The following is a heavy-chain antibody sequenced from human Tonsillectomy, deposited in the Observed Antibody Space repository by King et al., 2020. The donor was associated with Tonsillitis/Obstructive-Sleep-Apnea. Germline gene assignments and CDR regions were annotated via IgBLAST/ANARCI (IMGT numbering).Heavy chain of an antibody. Sequence: VQLQQWGAGLLKPSETLSLTCAVYGGSFSGYYWSWIRQPPGKGLEWIGEINHSGSTNYNPSLKSRVTISVDTSKNQFSLKLSSVTAADTAVYYCAIAAGYYDSSGYTDYWGQGTLVTVSS. CDR3: AIAAGYYDSSGYTDY. J-gene: IGHJ4*02. D-gene: IGHD3-22*01. CDR2: INHSGST. V-gene: IGHV4-34*01. CDR1: GGSFSGYY.